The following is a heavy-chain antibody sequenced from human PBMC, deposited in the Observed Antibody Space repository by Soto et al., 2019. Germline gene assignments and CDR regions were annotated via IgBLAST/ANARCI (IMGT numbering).Heavy chain of an antibody. Sequence: GGSLRLSCAASGVTFSSYSMNWFRQAPGKGLEWVSSISSSSSYIYYADSVKGRFTISRDNAKNSLYLQMNSLRAEDTAVYYCARDVLGYCSGGSCDLGLFIDYYYMAGCGKGTTVPVSS. D-gene: IGHD2-15*01. J-gene: IGHJ6*03. V-gene: IGHV3-21*01. CDR2: ISSSSSYI. CDR1: GVTFSSYS. CDR3: ARDVLGYCSGGSCDLGLFIDYYYMAG.